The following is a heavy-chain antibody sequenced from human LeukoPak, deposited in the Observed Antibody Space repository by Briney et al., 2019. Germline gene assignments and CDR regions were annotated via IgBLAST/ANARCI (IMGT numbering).Heavy chain of an antibody. Sequence: GASVKVSCKASGGTFSSYAISWVRQAPGQGLEWMGGIIPIFGTANYAQKFQGRVTITADESTSTAYMELSSLRAEDTAVYYCAKDLYYYDSSGYYYGLFDYWGQGTLVTVSS. CDR2: IIPIFGTA. CDR3: AKDLYYYDSSGYYYGLFDY. J-gene: IGHJ4*02. V-gene: IGHV1-69*13. D-gene: IGHD3-22*01. CDR1: GGTFSSYA.